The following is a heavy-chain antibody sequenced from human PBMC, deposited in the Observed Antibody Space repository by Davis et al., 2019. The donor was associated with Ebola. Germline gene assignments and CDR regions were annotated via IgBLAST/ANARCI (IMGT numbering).Heavy chain of an antibody. Sequence: PGGSLRLSCAASGFTFSSYGMHWVRQAPGKGLEWVAVISYDGSNKYYADSVKGRFTISRDNSKNTLYLQMNSLRDEDTAVYYCARDLGYCSSTSCPGLYYYYGMDVWGQGTTVTVSS. J-gene: IGHJ6*02. V-gene: IGHV3-30*03. CDR1: GFTFSSYG. CDR2: ISYDGSNK. CDR3: ARDLGYCSSTSCPGLYYYYGMDV. D-gene: IGHD2-2*01.